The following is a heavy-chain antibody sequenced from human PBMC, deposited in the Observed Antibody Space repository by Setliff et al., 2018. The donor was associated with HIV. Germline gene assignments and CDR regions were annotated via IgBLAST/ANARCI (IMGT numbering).Heavy chain of an antibody. V-gene: IGHV1-69*13. CDR2: VIPIFGTA. CDR1: GDTFNSYA. D-gene: IGHD3-22*01. CDR3: AKGGYYDSTGYYYYYLYYLDE. J-gene: IGHJ6*03. Sequence: SVKVSCKASGDTFNSYAISWVRQAPGQGLEWMGGVIPIFGTANYAQKFQGRVTITADESTSTAYMELSSLRSEDTAAYYCAKGGYYDSTGYYYYYLYYLDEWGKGTTVTVSS.